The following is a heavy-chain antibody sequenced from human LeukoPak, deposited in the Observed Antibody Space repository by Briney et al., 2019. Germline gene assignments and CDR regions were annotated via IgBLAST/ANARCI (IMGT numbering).Heavy chain of an antibody. V-gene: IGHV3-48*03. CDR2: ISSSGSTI. CDR3: ARETPDYYDSSGYPTTFDY. Sequence: GGSLRLSCAASGFTFSSYEMNWVRQAPGKGLEWVSYISSSGSTIYYADSVKGRFTISRDNAKNSLYLQMNSLRAEDTAVYYCARETPDYYDSSGYPTTFDYWGQGTLVTVSS. CDR1: GFTFSSYE. J-gene: IGHJ4*02. D-gene: IGHD3-22*01.